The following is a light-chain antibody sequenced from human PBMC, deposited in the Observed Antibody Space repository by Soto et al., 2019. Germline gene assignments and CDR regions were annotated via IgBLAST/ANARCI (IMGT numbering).Light chain of an antibody. V-gene: IGKV3-20*01. CDR1: QSVSSSY. CDR3: QQYSSSTST. CDR2: GAS. J-gene: IGKJ2*01. Sequence: EIVLTQSPGTLSLSPGERATLSCRASQSVSSSYLAWYQQKPGQAPRLLIYGASSRATGIPDRFSGSGSGTDFTLTISRLEPEDFAVYYCQQYSSSTSTFGQGTQL.